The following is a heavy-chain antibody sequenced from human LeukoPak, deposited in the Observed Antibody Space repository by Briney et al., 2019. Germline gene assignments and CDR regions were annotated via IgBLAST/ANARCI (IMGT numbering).Heavy chain of an antibody. J-gene: IGHJ3*02. D-gene: IGHD4-23*01. CDR3: ARDVDYGGNSYAFDI. CDR2: ISYDGSNK. Sequence: GGSLRLSCAASGFTFSSYAMHWVRQAPGKGLEWVAVISYDGSNKYYADSVKGRFTISRDNSKNTLYLQMNSLRAEDTAVYYCARDVDYGGNSYAFDIWGQGTMVTVSS. CDR1: GFTFSSYA. V-gene: IGHV3-30*04.